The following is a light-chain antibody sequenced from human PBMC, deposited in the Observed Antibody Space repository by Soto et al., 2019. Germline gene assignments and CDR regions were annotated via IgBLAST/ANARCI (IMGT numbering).Light chain of an antibody. CDR3: QQYNSLWT. CDR1: QSISSW. J-gene: IGKJ1*01. V-gene: IGKV1-5*01. CDR2: DAS. Sequence: DIQMSQSPSTLYASVGDRVTITCRASQSISSWLAWYQQKPGKARKLLIYDASSFESGVPSRFSGSGSGTEFTLTTSSRQPDDFATYYCQQYNSLWTFGQGTKVYIK.